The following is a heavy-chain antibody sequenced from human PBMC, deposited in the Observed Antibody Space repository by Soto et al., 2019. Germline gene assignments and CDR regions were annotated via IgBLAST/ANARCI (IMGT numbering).Heavy chain of an antibody. V-gene: IGHV1-8*01. CDR1: GYTFTTYD. J-gene: IGHJ4*02. CDR2: MNPYSGNT. CDR3: ARRKERSGLHYFDY. Sequence: ASVKISCKASGYTFTTYDISWVRQDTGQGLEWMGWMNPYSGNTGYAQKFQGRVTVTRNTSISTVYMELSGLRPDDTAVYYCARRKERSGLHYFDYWGQGSQGTGSA. D-gene: IGHD6-25*01.